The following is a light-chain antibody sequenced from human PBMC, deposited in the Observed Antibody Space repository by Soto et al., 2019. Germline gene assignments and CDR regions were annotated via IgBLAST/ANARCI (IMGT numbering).Light chain of an antibody. V-gene: IGLV2-18*02. CDR1: SSDIGHDNC. Sequence: QSALTQPPSVSGSPGQSVTISCTGTSSDIGHDNCVSWYQQSPGTAPRLMIYEVNNRPSGVPDRFSGSKSGNTASLTISGLQPEDEADYYCNSTTRTSFVIVFGGGTKVTVL. CDR2: EVN. CDR3: NSTTRTSFVIV. J-gene: IGLJ2*01.